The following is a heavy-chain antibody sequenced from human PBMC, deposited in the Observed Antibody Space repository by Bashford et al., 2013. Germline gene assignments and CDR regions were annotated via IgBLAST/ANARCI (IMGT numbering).Heavy chain of an antibody. CDR1: GFTFSDYD. CDR3: TRGLHDSSGKYHGDDAFDF. Sequence: GSLRLSCVASGFTFSDYDMHWVRQVPGKGLEWVGRIRSKRNSFATTYGASVKGRFTISRDDSKHTAYLQMNSLTIEDTGVYYCTRGLHDSSGKYHGDDAFDFWGHGTSGHRLL. V-gene: IGHV3-73*01. J-gene: IGHJ3*01. D-gene: IGHD3-22*01. CDR2: IRSKRNSFAT.